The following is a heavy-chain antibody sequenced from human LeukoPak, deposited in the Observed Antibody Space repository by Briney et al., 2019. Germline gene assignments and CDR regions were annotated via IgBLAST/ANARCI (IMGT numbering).Heavy chain of an antibody. Sequence: GGSLRLSCAASGFTFSSYWMHWVRQAPGKGLVWVSRINSDGSSTSYADSVKGRLTTSRDNVKNTLYLQMSSLRVEDTDVYYCARGMRVGATIDYWGQGTLVTVSS. CDR1: GFTFSSYW. D-gene: IGHD1-26*01. CDR3: ARGMRVGATIDY. J-gene: IGHJ4*02. CDR2: INSDGSST. V-gene: IGHV3-74*01.